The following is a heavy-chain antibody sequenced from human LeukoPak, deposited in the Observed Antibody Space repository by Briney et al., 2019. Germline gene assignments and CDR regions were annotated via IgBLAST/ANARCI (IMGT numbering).Heavy chain of an antibody. J-gene: IGHJ5*02. Sequence: ASVKVSCKASGYTFTGYYMHWVRQAPGQGLEWMGWINPNSGGTNYAQKFQGRVTMTRDTSISTAYMELSGLRSDDTAVYYCARGYCSSTSCYDPPTNGFDPWGQGTLVTVSS. CDR1: GYTFTGYY. D-gene: IGHD2-2*01. V-gene: IGHV1-2*02. CDR3: ARGYCSSTSCYDPPTNGFDP. CDR2: INPNSGGT.